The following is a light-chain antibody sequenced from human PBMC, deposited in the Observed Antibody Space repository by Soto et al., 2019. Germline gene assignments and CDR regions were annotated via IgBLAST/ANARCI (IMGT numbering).Light chain of an antibody. CDR3: QQYNSCS. CDR1: QSISSW. V-gene: IGKV1-5*01. Sequence: DIQMTQSPSTLSASVGERVTITCRASQSISSWLAWYQQKPGKAPKLLIYDASSLESGVPSRFSGSGSGTEFTLTISSLQPDDVTTYYCQQYNSCSFGQGTKVEIK. J-gene: IGKJ1*01. CDR2: DAS.